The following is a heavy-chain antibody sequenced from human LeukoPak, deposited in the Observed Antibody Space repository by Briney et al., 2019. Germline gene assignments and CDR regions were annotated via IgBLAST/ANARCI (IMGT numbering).Heavy chain of an antibody. V-gene: IGHV3-48*04. Sequence: GGSLRLSCAASGFIFSGYSMNWVRQAPGKGLEWVSNIRGSGSGSGSGMYYADSVKGRFTISRDDAKNSLYLQMSSLRAEDTAFYYCARDNNWGFDYWGQGALGTVSS. J-gene: IGHJ4*02. CDR3: ARDNNWGFDY. D-gene: IGHD7-27*01. CDR2: IRGSGSGSGSGM. CDR1: GFIFSGYS.